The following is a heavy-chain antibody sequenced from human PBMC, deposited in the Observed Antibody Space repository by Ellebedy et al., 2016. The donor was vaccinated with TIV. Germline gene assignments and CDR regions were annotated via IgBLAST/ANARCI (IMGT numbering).Heavy chain of an antibody. CDR1: GGSISSYY. J-gene: IGHJ4*02. CDR3: ARDRASSSWYGSYFDY. Sequence: MPSETLSLTCTVSGGSISSYYWSWIRQPAGKGLEWIGRIYTSGSTNYNPSLKSRVTMSVDTSKNQFSLKLSSVTAADTAVYYCARDRASSSWYGSYFDYWGQGTLVTVSS. CDR2: IYTSGST. V-gene: IGHV4-4*07. D-gene: IGHD6-13*01.